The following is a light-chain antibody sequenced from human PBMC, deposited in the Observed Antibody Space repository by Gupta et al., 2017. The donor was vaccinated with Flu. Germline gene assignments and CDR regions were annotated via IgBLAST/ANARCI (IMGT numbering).Light chain of an antibody. V-gene: IGKV3-15*01. CDR2: AAS. CDR3: QQEHEWPRT. CDR1: QTVNRN. Sequence: EIVMTQSPATLSMSPGEKVTLSCRASQTVNRNLVWYQHKFGQAPRLLIYAASIRATGVPPRFSGSGYGTEFILSISSLQSEDVAVYYCQQEHEWPRTFGPGTKVEVK. J-gene: IGKJ1*01.